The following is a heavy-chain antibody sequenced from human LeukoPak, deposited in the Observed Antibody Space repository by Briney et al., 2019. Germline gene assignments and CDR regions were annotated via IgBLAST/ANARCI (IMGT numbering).Heavy chain of an antibody. J-gene: IGHJ6*02. Sequence: PGRSLRLSCAASGFTFSSYGMHWVRQAPGKGLEWVAVIWYDGSNKYYADSVKGRFTISRDNSKNTLYLQMNSLRAKDTAVYYCARGPSSYYYYYGMDVWGQGTTVTVSS. CDR1: GFTFSSYG. CDR2: IWYDGSNK. V-gene: IGHV3-33*01. CDR3: ARGPSSYYYYYGMDV.